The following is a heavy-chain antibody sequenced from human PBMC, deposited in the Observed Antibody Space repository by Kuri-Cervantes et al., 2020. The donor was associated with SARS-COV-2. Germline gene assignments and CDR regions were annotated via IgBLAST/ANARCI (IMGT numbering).Heavy chain of an antibody. Sequence: SETLSLTCAVSGGSISSSNWWSWVRQPPGKGLEWIGEIYHSGSTNYNPSLKSRVTISVDKSKNQFSLKLSSMTAADTAVYYCARGQYCSSTSCYATYYYYYYGMDVWGQGTTVTVSS. J-gene: IGHJ6*02. CDR1: GGSISSSNW. CDR2: IYHSGST. D-gene: IGHD2-2*01. CDR3: ARGQYCSSTSCYATYYYYYYGMDV. V-gene: IGHV4-4*02.